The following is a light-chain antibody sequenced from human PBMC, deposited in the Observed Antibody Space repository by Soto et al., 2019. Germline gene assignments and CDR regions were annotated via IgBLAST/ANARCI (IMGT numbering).Light chain of an antibody. Sequence: IVLSKSPVTLSLSPGERATLSCSASQSVRGTSLAWYQQKPGQAPRLLIYGASTRATGVPGRFSGSGSGTEFTLTICSLQSEDFAVYYCQQYNDRWTFGQGSKVDIK. CDR2: GAS. CDR1: QSVRGT. J-gene: IGKJ1*01. CDR3: QQYNDRWT. V-gene: IGKV3-15*01.